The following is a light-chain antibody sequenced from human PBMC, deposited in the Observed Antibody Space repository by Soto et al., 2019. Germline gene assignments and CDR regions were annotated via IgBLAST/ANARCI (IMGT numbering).Light chain of an antibody. Sequence: IQLTQSPSSLSASVGDRVTITCRASQGISSYLAWYQQKPGKAPKFLIYAASTLQRGVPSRFSGSGSGTDFTLTISTLQTEDFATDYCQQLNSYPPTFGQGTELEIK. V-gene: IGKV1-9*01. J-gene: IGKJ2*01. CDR1: QGISSY. CDR2: AAS. CDR3: QQLNSYPPT.